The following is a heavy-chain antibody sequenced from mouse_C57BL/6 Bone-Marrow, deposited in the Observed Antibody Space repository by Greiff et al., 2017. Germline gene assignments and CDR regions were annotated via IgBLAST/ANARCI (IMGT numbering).Heavy chain of an antibody. D-gene: IGHD2-2*01. Sequence: VKVVESGAELARPGASVKLSCKASGYTFTSYGISWVKQRTGQGLEWIGEIYPRSGNTYYNEKFKGKATLTADKSSSTAYMELRSLTSEDSAVYFCAREGYYYAMDYWGQGTSVTVSS. CDR1: GYTFTSYG. CDR2: IYPRSGNT. CDR3: AREGYYYAMDY. J-gene: IGHJ4*01. V-gene: IGHV1-81*01.